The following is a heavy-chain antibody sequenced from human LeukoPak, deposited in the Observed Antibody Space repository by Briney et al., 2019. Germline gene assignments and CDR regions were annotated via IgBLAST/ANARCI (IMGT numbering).Heavy chain of an antibody. CDR1: GGSISSSNW. CDR3: ARAGQGYCSSTSCYLSLDY. D-gene: IGHD2-2*01. CDR2: IYHSGST. J-gene: IGHJ4*02. V-gene: IGHV4-4*02. Sequence: PSETLSLTCAVSGGSISSSNWWSWVRQPPGKGLEWIGQIYHSGSTNHNPSLKSRVAISVDKSKNQFSLNLNSVTAADTAVYYCARAGQGYCSSTSCYLSLDYWGQGTLVTVSS.